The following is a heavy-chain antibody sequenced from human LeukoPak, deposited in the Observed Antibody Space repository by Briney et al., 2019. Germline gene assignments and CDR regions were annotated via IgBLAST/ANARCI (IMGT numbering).Heavy chain of an antibody. CDR3: ARDLSVISAKGSAFDI. D-gene: IGHD4-11*01. Sequence: SETLSLTCTVSGGSISSGGYYWNWIRQHPGKGLEWIGYIYYSGSTYYNPSLKSRVTISVDTSKNQFSLKLSSVTAADTAVYYCARDLSVISAKGSAFDIWGQGTMVTVSS. CDR2: IYYSGST. CDR1: GGSISSGGYY. V-gene: IGHV4-31*03. J-gene: IGHJ3*02.